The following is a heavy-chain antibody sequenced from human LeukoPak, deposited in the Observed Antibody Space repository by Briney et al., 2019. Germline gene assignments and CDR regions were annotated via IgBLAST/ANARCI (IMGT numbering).Heavy chain of an antibody. D-gene: IGHD3-9*01. Sequence: SETLSLTCTVSGDSISRYYWSWIRQPPGKGPEWIGYIYYSGSTNYNPSLKSRVTISVDTSKNQFSLKLSSVTAADTAVYYCARARYDILTGYHFDYWGQGTLVTVSS. CDR3: ARARYDILTGYHFDY. J-gene: IGHJ4*02. CDR1: GDSISRYY. CDR2: IYYSGST. V-gene: IGHV4-59*01.